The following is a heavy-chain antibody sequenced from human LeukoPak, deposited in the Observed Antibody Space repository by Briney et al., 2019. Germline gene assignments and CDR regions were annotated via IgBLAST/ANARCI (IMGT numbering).Heavy chain of an antibody. CDR1: GFTFSNYA. Sequence: GVSLRLSCAASGFTFSNYAMNWVRQAPGKGLEWVSVISGSGDTAYYADSVRGRLTISRDNSKNTLYLQMNCLRAEDTAVYYCAKEAPSDGDTFDNWGQGTLVTVSS. CDR3: AKEAPSDGDTFDN. J-gene: IGHJ4*02. CDR2: ISGSGDTA. V-gene: IGHV3-23*01. D-gene: IGHD4-17*01.